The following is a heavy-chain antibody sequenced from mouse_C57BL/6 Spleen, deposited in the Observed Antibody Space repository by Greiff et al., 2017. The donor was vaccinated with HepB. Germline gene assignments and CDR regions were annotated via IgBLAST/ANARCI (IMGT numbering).Heavy chain of an antibody. J-gene: IGHJ2*01. CDR2: IRLKSDNYAT. V-gene: IGHV6-3*01. CDR1: GFTFSNYW. Sequence: DVMLVESGGGLVQPGGSMKLSCVASGFTFSNYWMNWVRQSPEKGLEWVAQIRLKSDNYATHYAESVKGRFTNSRDDSKSSVYLQMNNLRAEDTGMYYCTWAFNYWGQGTTLTVSS. CDR3: TWAFNY. D-gene: IGHD3-1*01.